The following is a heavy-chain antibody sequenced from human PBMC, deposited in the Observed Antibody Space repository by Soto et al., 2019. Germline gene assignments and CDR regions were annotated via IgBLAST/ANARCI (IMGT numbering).Heavy chain of an antibody. CDR1: GYTFTSYG. Sequence: QVQLVQSGAEVKKPGASVKVSCKASGYTFTSYGISWVRQAPGQGLEWMGWIRAYNGNTNYAQKLQGRVTMTTDTPTSTAYLKLRSLRSDDMAVYSCARDLATMAVWCQSSTVTVSS. CDR3: ARDLATMAV. V-gene: IGHV1-18*03. J-gene: IGHJ6*02. CDR2: IRAYNGNT.